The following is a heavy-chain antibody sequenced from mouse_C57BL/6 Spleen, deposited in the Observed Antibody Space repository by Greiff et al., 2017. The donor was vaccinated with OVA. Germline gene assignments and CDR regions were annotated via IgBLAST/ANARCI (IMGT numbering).Heavy chain of an antibody. CDR3: ARWGYYYGSSLYYYAMDY. CDR1: GYTFTSYW. CDR2: INPSNGGT. V-gene: IGHV1-53*01. J-gene: IGHJ4*01. D-gene: IGHD1-1*01. Sequence: QVQLQQSGTELVKPGASVKLSCKASGYTFTSYWMHWVKQRPGQGLEWIGNINPSNGGTNYNEKFKSKATLTVDKSSSTAYMQLSSLTSEDSAVYYCARWGYYYGSSLYYYAMDYWGQGTSVTVSS.